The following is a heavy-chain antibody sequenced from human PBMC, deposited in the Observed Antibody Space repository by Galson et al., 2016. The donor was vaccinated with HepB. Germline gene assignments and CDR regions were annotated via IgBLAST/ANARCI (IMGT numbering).Heavy chain of an antibody. V-gene: IGHV3-23*01. J-gene: IGHJ5*02. CDR3: AREKGYCSGGSCENWFDP. D-gene: IGHD2-15*01. CDR1: GFTFSTYA. CDR2: ITESGSAT. Sequence: SLRLSCAASGFTFSTYAMTWVRQAPGKGLEWVSSITESGSATYYAHSVRGRFTISRDNSKNTLYLQMNSLRAEDTAVYYCAREKGYCSGGSCENWFDPWGQGTLVTVSS.